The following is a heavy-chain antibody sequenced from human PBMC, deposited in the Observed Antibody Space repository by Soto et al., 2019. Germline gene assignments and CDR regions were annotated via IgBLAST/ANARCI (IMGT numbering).Heavy chain of an antibody. J-gene: IGHJ4*02. D-gene: IGHD3-10*01. CDR3: ARTPSSVLLWFGELLNFDY. CDR2: MNPNSGNT. CDR1: GYTFTSYD. V-gene: IGHV1-8*01. Sequence: AAVKVSCKASGYTFTSYDINWVRQATGQGLEWMGWMNPNSGNTGYAQKFQGRVTMTRNTSISTAYMELSSLRSEDTAVYYCARTPSSVLLWFGELLNFDYWGQGTLVTVSS.